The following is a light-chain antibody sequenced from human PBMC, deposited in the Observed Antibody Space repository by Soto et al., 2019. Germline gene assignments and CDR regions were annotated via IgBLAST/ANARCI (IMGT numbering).Light chain of an antibody. CDR1: NSDVGDYNY. CDR2: EVT. Sequence: QYALTQPASVSGSPGQSITISCTGTNSDVGDYNYVSWYQQHPGKAPKLIIYEVTNRPSGASNRFSGSKSANTASLIISGPQAEDEADYYCSLDTSANTVPFGGGTQLAVL. V-gene: IGLV2-14*01. CDR3: SLDTSANTVP. J-gene: IGLJ2*01.